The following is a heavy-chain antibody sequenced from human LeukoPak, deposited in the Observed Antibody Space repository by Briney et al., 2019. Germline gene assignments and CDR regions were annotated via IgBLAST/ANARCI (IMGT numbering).Heavy chain of an antibody. D-gene: IGHD4-11*01. CDR3: ARETYSNYTDYYYMDV. CDR1: GYSISSGYY. J-gene: IGHJ6*03. V-gene: IGHV4-61*01. Sequence: SETLSLTCAVSGYSISSGYYWGWIRQPPGKGLEWIGYVYYSGSTKYNPSLKSRVTISVDTSKNQFSLKLSSVTAADTAVYYCARETYSNYTDYYYMDVWGKGTTVTVSS. CDR2: VYYSGST.